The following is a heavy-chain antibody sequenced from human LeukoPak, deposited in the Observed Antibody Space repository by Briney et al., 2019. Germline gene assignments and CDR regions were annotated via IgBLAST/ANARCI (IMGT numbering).Heavy chain of an antibody. D-gene: IGHD3-22*01. J-gene: IGHJ3*02. CDR1: GGSISSGDYY. V-gene: IGHV4-30-4*01. CDR2: IYYSGST. CDR3: ARCVLGYDSSGYYGNDAFDI. Sequence: PSETLSLTCTVSGGSISSGDYYWSWIRQPPGKGLEWIGYIYYSGSTYYNPSLKSRVTISVDTSKNQFSLKLSSVTAADTAVYYCARCVLGYDSSGYYGNDAFDIWGQGTMVTVSS.